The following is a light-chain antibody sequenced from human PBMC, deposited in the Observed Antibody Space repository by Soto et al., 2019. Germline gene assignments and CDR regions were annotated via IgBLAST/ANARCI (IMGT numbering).Light chain of an antibody. Sequence: EIVLTQSPATLSLSPGERATLSCRASQGISSYLVWYQQRPGQAPRLLIYDASNRATGIPARFSGSGSGTGFTLTISSLEPEDFAVYYCLQRSHWSITFGGGTKVAIK. J-gene: IGKJ4*01. CDR2: DAS. CDR3: LQRSHWSIT. CDR1: QGISSY. V-gene: IGKV3-11*01.